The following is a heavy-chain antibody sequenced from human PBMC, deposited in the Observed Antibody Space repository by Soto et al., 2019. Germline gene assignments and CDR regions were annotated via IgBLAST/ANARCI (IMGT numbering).Heavy chain of an antibody. CDR3: ARDSLAASGWGSYYYYGMDV. J-gene: IGHJ6*02. CDR2: IYYSGST. D-gene: IGHD7-27*01. CDR1: VCSISSGGYS. V-gene: IGHV4-31*03. Sequence: QVQLQESGPGLVKPSHTLSLTCTVSVCSISSGGYSWSWILHHPGKGMGWLGYIYYSGSTYYNPSLKSRVTIAVDTSKTQFSLKQSSVTAADTAVYYCARDSLAASGWGSYYYYGMDVWGQGTTVTVSS.